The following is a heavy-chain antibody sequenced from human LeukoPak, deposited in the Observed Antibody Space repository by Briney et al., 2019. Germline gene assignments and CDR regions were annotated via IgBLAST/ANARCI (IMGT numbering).Heavy chain of an antibody. CDR2: ISYDGSNK. CDR1: GFTFSSYA. Sequence: PGRSLRLSCAASGFTFSSYAMHWVRQAPGKGLEWVAVISYDGSNKYYADSVKGRFTISRDNSKNTLYLQMNSLRAEDTAVYYCARDGWIGDFWSGYSNWFDPWGQGTLVTVSS. D-gene: IGHD3-3*01. CDR3: ARDGWIGDFWSGYSNWFDP. J-gene: IGHJ5*02. V-gene: IGHV3-30-3*01.